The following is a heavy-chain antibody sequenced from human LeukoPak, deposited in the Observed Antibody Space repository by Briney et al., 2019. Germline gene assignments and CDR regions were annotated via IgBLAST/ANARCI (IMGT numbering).Heavy chain of an antibody. CDR2: ISAYNGNT. CDR3: AREFRRYCSSTSCYSRGVDY. CDR1: GYTFTSYG. Sequence: GASVKVSCKASGYTFTSYGISWVRQALGQGLEWMGWISAYNGNTNYAQKLQGRVTMTTDTSTSTAYMELRSLRSDDTAVYYCAREFRRYCSSTSCYSRGVDYWGQGTLVTVSS. D-gene: IGHD2-2*01. V-gene: IGHV1-18*01. J-gene: IGHJ4*02.